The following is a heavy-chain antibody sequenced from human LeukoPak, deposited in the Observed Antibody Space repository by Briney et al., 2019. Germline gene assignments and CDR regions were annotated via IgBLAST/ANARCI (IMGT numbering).Heavy chain of an antibody. CDR3: ATNTGAAALDAIDI. CDR2: IHASETT. V-gene: IGHV4-61*08. Sequence: SQTLSLTCTVSGGSISSGGYYWSWIRQHPGQGLEWVGHIHASETTSYNPSLMSRVTISRDTSKNQFSLKLSSVASADTAVYYCATNTGAAALDAIDIWGQGTKVTVST. D-gene: IGHD6-13*01. J-gene: IGHJ3*02. CDR1: GGSISSGGYY.